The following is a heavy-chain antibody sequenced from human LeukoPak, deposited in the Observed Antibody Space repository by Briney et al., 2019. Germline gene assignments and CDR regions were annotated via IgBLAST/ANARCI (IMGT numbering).Heavy chain of an antibody. CDR1: GGTFSSYA. D-gene: IGHD1-26*01. V-gene: IGHV1-69*13. Sequence: ASVTVSCKASGGTFSSYAMSWVRQAPGQGLEWMGGIIPIFGTANYAQKFQGRVTITADESTSTAYMELSSLRSEDTAVYYRARVEAGGSYDFDYWGQGTLVTVSS. CDR3: ARVEAGGSYDFDY. J-gene: IGHJ4*02. CDR2: IIPIFGTA.